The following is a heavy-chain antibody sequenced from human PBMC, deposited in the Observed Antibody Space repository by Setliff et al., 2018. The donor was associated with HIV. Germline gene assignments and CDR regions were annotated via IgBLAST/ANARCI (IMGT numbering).Heavy chain of an antibody. CDR1: GGSISSHC. CDR2: IYSSGSI. V-gene: IGHV4-59*11. D-gene: IGHD3-10*01. J-gene: IGHJ3*02. CDR3: TTWDKGSVWFGELLVSPDVFDI. Sequence: SETLSLTCTVSGGSISSHCWSWIRQSPGKALEWIGYIYSSGSIIYNPSLKSRVTMSVDTSQNQVSLDLDSVTAADTAVYYCTTWDKGSVWFGELLVSPDVFDIWGQGALVTVSS.